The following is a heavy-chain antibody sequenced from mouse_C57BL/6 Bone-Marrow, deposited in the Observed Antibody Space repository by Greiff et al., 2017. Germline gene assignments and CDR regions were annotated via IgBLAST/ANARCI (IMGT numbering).Heavy chain of an antibody. CDR1: GFTFSDYG. CDR2: ISNLAYSI. J-gene: IGHJ4*01. D-gene: IGHD2-10*02. V-gene: IGHV5-15*04. CDR3: ARRRKYGNYAMDY. Sequence: EVMLVESGGGLVQPGGSLKLSCAASGFTFSDYGMAWVRQAPRKGPEWVAFISNLAYSIYYADTVTGRFTISRENAKNTLYLEMSSLRSEDTDMYDCARRRKYGNYAMDYWGQGTSVTVSS.